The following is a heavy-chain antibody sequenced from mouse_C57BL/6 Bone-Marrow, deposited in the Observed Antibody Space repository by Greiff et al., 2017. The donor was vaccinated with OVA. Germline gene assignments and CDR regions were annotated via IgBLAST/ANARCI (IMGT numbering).Heavy chain of an antibody. V-gene: IGHV1-42*01. CDR2: INPSTGGT. J-gene: IGHJ4*01. CDR3: ARERKRISPEAMDY. Sequence: VQLQQSGPELVKPGASVKISCKASGYSFTGYYMNWVKQSPEKSLEWIGEINPSTGGTTYNQKFKAKATLTVDKSSSTAYMQLKSLTSEDSAVYYCARERKRISPEAMDYWGQGTSVTVSS. CDR1: GYSFTGYY.